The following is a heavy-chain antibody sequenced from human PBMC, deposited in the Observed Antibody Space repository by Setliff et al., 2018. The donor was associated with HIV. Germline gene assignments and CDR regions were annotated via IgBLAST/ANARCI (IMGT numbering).Heavy chain of an antibody. J-gene: IGHJ4*02. CDR1: GFTFSNYR. V-gene: IGHV3-74*01. CDR3: VRGSGYYYFDN. Sequence: GGSLRLSCAASGFTFSNYRMHWVRQAPGKGLVWVFGMNTDGSSTRYADSVKGRFTISRDNAKNMLYLQMNSLSADDTAVYYCVRGSGYYYFDNWGQGALVTVSS. CDR2: MNTDGSST. D-gene: IGHD3-22*01.